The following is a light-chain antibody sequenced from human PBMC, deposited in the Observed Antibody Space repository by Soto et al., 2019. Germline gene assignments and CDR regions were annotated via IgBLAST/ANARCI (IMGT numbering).Light chain of an antibody. J-gene: IGLJ1*01. Sequence: AVTQPGSVSGSTAQSITISCTGTSSDVGGYDYVSWYQQHPGKAPNLMIYEVSNRPSGVSNRFSCSKSGSTASLTISGLQAEDEDDYYCSSYTSGSTYVRGTGINVTAL. V-gene: IGLV2-14*01. CDR1: SSDVGGYDY. CDR2: EVS. CDR3: SSYTSGSTYV.